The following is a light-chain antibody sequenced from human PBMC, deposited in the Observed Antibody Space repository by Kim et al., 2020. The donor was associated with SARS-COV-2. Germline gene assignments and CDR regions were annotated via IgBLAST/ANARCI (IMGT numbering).Light chain of an antibody. V-gene: IGLV3-19*01. J-gene: IGLJ2*01. CDR3: NSRDTSHLVI. CDR1: SRRKYY. CDR2: GKH. Sequence: SSELTQDPAVSVALGQTVRITCQGDSRRKYYATWYQQKPGQAPVLLISGKHNRPSGIPDRFSGSSSGNTASLTIAGAQAEDEADYYCNSRDTSHLVIFGGGTKLTVL.